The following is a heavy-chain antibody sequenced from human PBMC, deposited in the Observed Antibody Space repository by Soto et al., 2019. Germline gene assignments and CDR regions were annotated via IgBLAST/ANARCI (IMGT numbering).Heavy chain of an antibody. CDR3: ARDTPDYYDSSGYYVLDY. J-gene: IGHJ4*02. CDR2: TYYRSKWYN. CDR1: GDSVSSNSAA. D-gene: IGHD3-22*01. V-gene: IGHV6-1*01. Sequence: PSRTLSLTCAISGDSVSSNSAAWNWIRQSPSRGLEWLGRTYYRSKWYNDFAVSVKSRITINPDTSKNQFSLQLNSVTPEDTAVYYCARDTPDYYDSSGYYVLDYWGQGTLVTVSS.